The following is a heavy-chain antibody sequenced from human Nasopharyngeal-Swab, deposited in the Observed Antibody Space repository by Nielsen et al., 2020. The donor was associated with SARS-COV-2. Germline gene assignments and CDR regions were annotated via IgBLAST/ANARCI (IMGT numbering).Heavy chain of an antibody. D-gene: IGHD4-17*01. CDR2: TYYGSKWYN. J-gene: IGHJ6*03. V-gene: IGHV6-1*01. Sequence: WIRDAPVRSREWLRRTYYGSKWYNDYAVSVKSRITINPDTSKNQFSLHLNSVTPEDTAVYYCARARGAYGDYYYYYYTDVWGKGTTVTVSS. CDR3: ARARGAYGDYYYYYYTDV.